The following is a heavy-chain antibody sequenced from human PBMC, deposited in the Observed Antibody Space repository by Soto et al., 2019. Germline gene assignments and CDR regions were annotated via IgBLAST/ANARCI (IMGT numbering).Heavy chain of an antibody. Sequence: QVQLVQSGPEVKKPGSSVKVSCMASGGTFSSYGISWVRQAPGQGLEWMGGIIPVFNTANYAQKFEGRLSITADTSTNIAYMDLSSLSFEDTAVYYRARDRTRRMRVGDSTPLHGLDVWGQGTMVTVSS. V-gene: IGHV1-69*06. CDR3: ARDRTRRMRVGDSTPLHGLDV. CDR1: GGTFSSYG. J-gene: IGHJ6*02. D-gene: IGHD2-21*01. CDR2: IIPVFNTA.